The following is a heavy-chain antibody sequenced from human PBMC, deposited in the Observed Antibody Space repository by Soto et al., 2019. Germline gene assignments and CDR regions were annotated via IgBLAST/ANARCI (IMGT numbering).Heavy chain of an antibody. CDR1: GFTFSSYA. V-gene: IGHV3-30-3*01. D-gene: IGHD6-19*01. CDR3: ARIKAVAGTTADY. CDR2: ISYDGSNK. J-gene: IGHJ4*02. Sequence: QVQLVESGGGVVQPGRSLRLSCAASGFTFSSYAMHWVRQAPGKGLEWVAVISYDGSNKYYADSVKGRFTISRDTSKNTLYLPMNRLRAEDTAVYYCARIKAVAGTTADYRGQGTLVTVSS.